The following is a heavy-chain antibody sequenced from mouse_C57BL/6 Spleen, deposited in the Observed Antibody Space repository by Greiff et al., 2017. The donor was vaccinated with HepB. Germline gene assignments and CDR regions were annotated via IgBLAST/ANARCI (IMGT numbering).Heavy chain of an antibody. CDR3: ARWGLYYEYDGRGFDY. Sequence: EVHLVESGGGLVQPGGSLSLSCAASGFTFTDYYMSWVRQPPGKALEWLGFIRNKANGYTTEYSASVKGRFTISRDNSQSILYLQMNALRAEDSATYYCARWGLYYEYDGRGFDYWGQGTTLTVSS. CDR1: GFTFTDYY. CDR2: IRNKANGYTT. D-gene: IGHD2-4*01. J-gene: IGHJ2*01. V-gene: IGHV7-3*01.